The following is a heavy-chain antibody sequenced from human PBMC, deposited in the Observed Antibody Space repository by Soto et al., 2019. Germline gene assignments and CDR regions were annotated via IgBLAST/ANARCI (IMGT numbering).Heavy chain of an antibody. CDR3: GMREAARPPTWYFDL. CDR2: VDYGGDT. Sequence: QLQLQESGPGLVKPSETLSLSCTVSGGSVSRSYFFWGWIRQPPGKGLEWIGSVDYGGDTFFNPSLMSRVTMSVDTSKTQFSLHLRSVTAADTAVYYCGMREAARPPTWYFDLWGRGTLVTVSS. D-gene: IGHD6-6*01. CDR1: GGSVSRSYFF. V-gene: IGHV4-39*01. J-gene: IGHJ2*01.